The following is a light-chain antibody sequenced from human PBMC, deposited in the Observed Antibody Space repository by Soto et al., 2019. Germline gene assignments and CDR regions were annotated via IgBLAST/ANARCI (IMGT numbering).Light chain of an antibody. V-gene: IGLV1-44*01. CDR2: RDN. J-gene: IGLJ2*01. CDR1: SSDIGSNP. Sequence: QSVLTQPPSASGTPGQRVAISCSGGSSDIGSNPVNWYLHLPGAAPKLLIYRDNQRPSGVPDRFSGSKSGTSASLTISGLQSGDRADFFCPAWDENIYAPVFGGGTNLTAL. CDR3: PAWDENIYAPV.